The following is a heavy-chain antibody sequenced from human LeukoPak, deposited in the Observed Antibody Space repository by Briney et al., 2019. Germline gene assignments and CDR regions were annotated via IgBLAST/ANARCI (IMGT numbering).Heavy chain of an antibody. D-gene: IGHD4-17*01. CDR3: ARHDYGDYLGLGYFNL. V-gene: IGHV5-51*01. Sequence: GESLKISCKGSGYSFTSYWIGWVRHMPGKGLAWMGIIYPGDSDTRYSPSFQGQVTISADKSISTAYLQWSSLKASDTAMYYCARHDYGDYLGLGYFNLWGRGTLVTVSS. CDR2: IYPGDSDT. CDR1: GYSFTSYW. J-gene: IGHJ2*01.